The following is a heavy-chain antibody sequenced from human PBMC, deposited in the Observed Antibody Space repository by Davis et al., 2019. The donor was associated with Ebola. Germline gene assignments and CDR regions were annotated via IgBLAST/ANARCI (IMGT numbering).Heavy chain of an antibody. D-gene: IGHD3-22*01. J-gene: IGHJ3*02. Sequence: GESLKISCAASGFTFSSYAMHWVRQAPGKGLEWVAVISYDGSNKYYADSVKGRFTISRDNSKNPLYLQMNSLKAEDTAVYYCAKEVTMIVVVIPDAFDIWGQGTMVTVSS. CDR2: ISYDGSNK. CDR1: GFTFSSYA. CDR3: AKEVTMIVVVIPDAFDI. V-gene: IGHV3-30-3*02.